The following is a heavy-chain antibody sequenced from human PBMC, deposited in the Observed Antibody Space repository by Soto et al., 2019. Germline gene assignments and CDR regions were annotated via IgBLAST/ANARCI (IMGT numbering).Heavy chain of an antibody. CDR2: IYHSGST. D-gene: IGHD6-13*01. J-gene: IGHJ5*02. V-gene: IGHV4-30-2*01. CDR3: ARVDGYSSSHWFDP. Sequence: SETLSLTCAVSGGSISSGGYSWSWIRQPPGKGLEWIGYIYHSGSTYYNPSLKSRVTISVDRSKNQFSLKLSSVTAADTAVYYCARVDGYSSSHWFDPWGQGTRVTVS. CDR1: GGSISSGGYS.